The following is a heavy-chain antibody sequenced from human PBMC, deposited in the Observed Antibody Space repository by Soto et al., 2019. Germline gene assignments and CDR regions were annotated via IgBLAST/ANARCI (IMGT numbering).Heavy chain of an antibody. CDR2: INPSGGST. Sequence: ASVKVSCKASGYTFTSYYMHWVRQAPGQRLEWMGKINPSGGSTSYAQKFQGRVTMTRDTSTSTVYMELSSLRSEDTAVYYCARERIQLWPRVDYYYYYGMDVWGQGTTVTVSS. CDR1: GYTFTSYY. V-gene: IGHV1-46*01. D-gene: IGHD5-18*01. J-gene: IGHJ6*02. CDR3: ARERIQLWPRVDYYYYYGMDV.